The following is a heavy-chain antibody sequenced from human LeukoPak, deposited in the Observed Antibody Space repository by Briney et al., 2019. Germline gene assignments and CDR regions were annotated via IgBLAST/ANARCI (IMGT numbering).Heavy chain of an antibody. CDR3: ARLGPGVGENYIYDY. CDR2: IYTSGST. V-gene: IGHV4-4*07. CDR1: GGSISSYS. D-gene: IGHD1-26*01. J-gene: IGHJ4*02. Sequence: NSSETLSLTCTVSGGSISSYSWSWIRQPAGKGLEWIGRIYTSGSTDYNPSLKSRVTISVDTSKNQFSLKLSSVTAADTAVYYCARLGPGVGENYIYDYWVQGTLVTVSS.